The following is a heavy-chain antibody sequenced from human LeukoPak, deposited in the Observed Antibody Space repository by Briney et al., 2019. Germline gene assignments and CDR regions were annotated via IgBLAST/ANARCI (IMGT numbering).Heavy chain of an antibody. CDR3: ARDLPSGGCDY. Sequence: EASVKVSCRASGGTFSSYAISWVRQAPGQGLEWMGRIIPIFGTANYAQKFQGRVTITTDESTSTAYMELSSPRSEDTAVYYCARDLPSGGCDYWGQGTLVTVSS. V-gene: IGHV1-69*05. CDR2: IIPIFGTA. J-gene: IGHJ4*02. CDR1: GGTFSSYA. D-gene: IGHD1-26*01.